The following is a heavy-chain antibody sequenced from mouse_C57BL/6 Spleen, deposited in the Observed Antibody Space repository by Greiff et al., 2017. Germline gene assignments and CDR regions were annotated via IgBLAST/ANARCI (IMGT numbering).Heavy chain of an antibody. D-gene: IGHD1-1*01. CDR1: GYTFTDYE. Sequence: VQLQQSGAELVRPGASVTLSCKASGYTFTDYEMHWVKQTPVHGLEWIGAIDPETGGTAYNQKFKGKAILTADTSSSTAYMELRSLTSEDSAVYYCTRGLRDYAMDDWGQGTSVTVSS. CDR2: IDPETGGT. J-gene: IGHJ4*01. CDR3: TRGLRDYAMDD. V-gene: IGHV1-15*01.